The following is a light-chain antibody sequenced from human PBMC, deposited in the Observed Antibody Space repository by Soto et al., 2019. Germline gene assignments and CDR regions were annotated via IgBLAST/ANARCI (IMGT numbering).Light chain of an antibody. CDR1: TSDVGSDNR. CDR2: EDV. CDR3: FSTAAGGTCL. V-gene: IGLV2-23*01. Sequence: QSVLTQPASVSGSPGQSITISCTGTTSDVGSDNRVSWYQQYAGKAPRLMIYEDVKRPSGVFNRFSGSKSGNTASLTISGLESEDEADYYCFSTAAGGTCLFGGGTKLTVL. J-gene: IGLJ2*01.